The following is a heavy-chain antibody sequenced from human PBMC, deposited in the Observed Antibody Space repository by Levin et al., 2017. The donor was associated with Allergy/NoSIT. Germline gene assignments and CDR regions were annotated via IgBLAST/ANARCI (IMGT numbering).Heavy chain of an antibody. CDR3: AREAITMNAFDI. D-gene: IGHD3-22*01. CDR2: INPNSGST. J-gene: IGHJ3*02. CDR1: GYTFTGYY. V-gene: IGHV1-2*02. Sequence: ASVKVSCKASGYTFTGYYMHWVRQAPGQGLEWMGWINPNSGSTNYAQKFQGRVTMTRDTSISTAYLELSSLRSDDTAVYFCAREAITMNAFDIWGQGTMVTVSS.